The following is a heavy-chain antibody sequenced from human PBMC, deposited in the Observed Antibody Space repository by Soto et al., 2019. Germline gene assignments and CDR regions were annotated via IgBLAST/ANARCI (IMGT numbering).Heavy chain of an antibody. CDR2: ISSSSFI. D-gene: IGHD4-17*01. V-gene: IGHV3-21*01. CDR3: ARYGHYYYYGMDV. J-gene: IGHJ6*02. CDR1: GFTFSSYS. Sequence: EVQLVESGGGLVKPGGSLRLSCAASGFTFSSYSMNWVRQAPGKGLEWVSSISSSSFIYYADSVKGRFTIYRDNAKNSLYLQMNSLIAEDTAVYDCARYGHYYYYGMDVWGLGTTVTVSS.